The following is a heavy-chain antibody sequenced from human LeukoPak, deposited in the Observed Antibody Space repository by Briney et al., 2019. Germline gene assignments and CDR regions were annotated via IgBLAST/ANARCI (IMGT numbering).Heavy chain of an antibody. Sequence: ASVKVSCKASRYTFTSYYMHWVRQAPGLGLEWMGINNPSGGSTNYAQKFQGRVTMTRDTSTNTVYMELSSLRSEDTAVYYCARGPSITMVRGGQWYYYMDVWGKGTTVTISS. V-gene: IGHV1-46*01. J-gene: IGHJ6*03. CDR1: RYTFTSYY. CDR2: NNPSGGST. D-gene: IGHD3-10*01. CDR3: ARGPSITMVRGGQWYYYMDV.